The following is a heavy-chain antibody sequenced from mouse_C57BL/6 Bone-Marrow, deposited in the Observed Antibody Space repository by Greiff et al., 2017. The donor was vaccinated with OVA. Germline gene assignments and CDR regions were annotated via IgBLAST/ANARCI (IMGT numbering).Heavy chain of an antibody. V-gene: IGHV1-55*01. D-gene: IGHD1-1*01. CDR1: GYTFTSYW. CDR2: IYRGSGST. Sequence: QVHVKQPGAELVKPGASVKMSCKASGYTFTSYWITWVKQRPGQGLEWIGDIYRGSGSTNYNEKFKSKATLTVDTSSSTAYMQLSSLTSEDSAVYYCARGAGSSYRYFDVWGTGTTVTVSS. CDR3: ARGAGSSYRYFDV. J-gene: IGHJ1*03.